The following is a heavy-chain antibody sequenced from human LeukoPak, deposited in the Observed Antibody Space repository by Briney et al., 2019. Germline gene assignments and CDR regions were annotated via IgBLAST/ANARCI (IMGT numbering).Heavy chain of an antibody. J-gene: IGHJ1*01. CDR1: GGSISSSSYY. CDR3: ARAPGIAVAPRP. D-gene: IGHD6-19*01. Sequence: SETLSLTCTVSGGSISSSSYYWGWIRQPPGKGLEWIGSIYYSGSTYYNPSLKSRVTISVDTSKNQFSLKLSSVTAADTAVYYCARAPGIAVAPRPWGQGTLVTVSS. CDR2: IYYSGST. V-gene: IGHV4-39*01.